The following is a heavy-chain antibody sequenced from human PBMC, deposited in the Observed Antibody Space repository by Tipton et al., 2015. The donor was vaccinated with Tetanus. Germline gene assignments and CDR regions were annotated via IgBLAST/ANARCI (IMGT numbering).Heavy chain of an antibody. CDR2: VYYIGST. D-gene: IGHD3-3*01. V-gene: IGHV4-39*01. CDR1: GDSISNKDYY. J-gene: IGHJ4*02. CDR3: ARIYDFWSGYYSDH. Sequence: TLSLTCNVSGDSISNKDYYWGWIRQSPGQGLEWLATVYYIGSTYYNPSLKSRLSISVAPSRNLFSLKLTSLTAADTAVYYCARIYDFWSGYYSDHWGQGTLVTVSS.